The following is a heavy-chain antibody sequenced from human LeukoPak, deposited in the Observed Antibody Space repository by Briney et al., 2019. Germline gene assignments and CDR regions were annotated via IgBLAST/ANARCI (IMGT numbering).Heavy chain of an antibody. CDR1: GGTFSSYA. Sequence: SVKVSCKASGGTFSSYAISWVRQAPGQGLEWMGRIIPIFGIANYAQKFQGRVTITADKSTSTAYMELSSPRSEDTAVYYCAVVTSLGGFDYWGQGTLVTVSS. CDR3: AVVTSLGGFDY. CDR2: IIPIFGIA. D-gene: IGHD2-21*02. J-gene: IGHJ4*02. V-gene: IGHV1-69*04.